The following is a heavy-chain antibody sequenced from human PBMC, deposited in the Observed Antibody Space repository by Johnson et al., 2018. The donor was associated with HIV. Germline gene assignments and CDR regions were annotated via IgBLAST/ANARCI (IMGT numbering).Heavy chain of an antibody. Sequence: MQLVESGGDFVQPGGSLRLSCAASGFTFSSYWMGWVRQAPGKGLEWVANIKQAGSEKYYVDSLKGRFTISRDNAKNSLYLQMNSLRAEDTAVYYCATNRGGAFDIWGQGTMVTVSS. CDR2: IKQAGSEK. CDR3: ATNRGGAFDI. V-gene: IGHV3-7*02. CDR1: GFTFSSYW. D-gene: IGHD2/OR15-2a*01. J-gene: IGHJ3*02.